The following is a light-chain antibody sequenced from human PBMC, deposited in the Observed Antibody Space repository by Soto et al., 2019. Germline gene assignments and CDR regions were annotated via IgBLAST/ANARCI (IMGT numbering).Light chain of an antibody. CDR1: LSLVHADGNVY. CDR2: KVS. CDR3: QQYHSGGT. V-gene: IGKV2-30*02. J-gene: IGKJ1*01. Sequence: DVVMTQSPLSLPVPLGQPASISCRSSLSLVHADGNVYLNWFLQRPGQSPRRLIYKVSNRDSGVPDRFSGSGSGTEFTLTISSLQPDDFAAYYCQQYHSGGTFGQGTKVEVK.